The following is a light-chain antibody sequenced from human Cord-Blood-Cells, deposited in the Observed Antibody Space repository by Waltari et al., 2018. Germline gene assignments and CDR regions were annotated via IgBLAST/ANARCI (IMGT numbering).Light chain of an antibody. CDR3: QTWGTGIHV. V-gene: IGLV4-69*01. J-gene: IGLJ1*01. Sequence: QLVLTQSPSASASLGASVKLTCTLSSGHSSYATAWHQQQPEKGPRYLMKLNSDGSHGKGDGIPDRFSGSSSGAERYLTISSLQAEDEADYYCQTWGTGIHVFGTGTKVTV. CDR2: LNSDGSH. CDR1: SGHSSYA.